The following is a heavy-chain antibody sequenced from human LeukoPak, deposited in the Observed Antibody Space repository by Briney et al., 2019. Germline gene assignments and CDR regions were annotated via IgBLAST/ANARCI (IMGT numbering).Heavy chain of an antibody. CDR1: GFTFSGYS. D-gene: IGHD3-10*01. J-gene: IGHJ4*02. V-gene: IGHV3-11*03. Sequence: KPGRSLRLSCAASGFTFSGYSMSWIRQAPGKGLEWVSHISTSTTYTIYSDSVKGRFTISRDNAERSLFLQMNSLRGEDSAVYYCARGRTYGSGSYTLFDYWGQGTLVTVSS. CDR2: ISTSTTYT. CDR3: ARGRTYGSGSYTLFDY.